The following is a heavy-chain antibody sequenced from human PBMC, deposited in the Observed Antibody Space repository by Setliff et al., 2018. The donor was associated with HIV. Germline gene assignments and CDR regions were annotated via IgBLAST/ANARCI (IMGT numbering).Heavy chain of an antibody. CDR3: ARDSPYGGNSGAFDI. J-gene: IGHJ3*02. V-gene: IGHV1-69*10. D-gene: IGHD2-21*02. Sequence: SVKVSCKASGGTFSNSAIGWVRQATGQGLEWMGWMNPNSGNTVYAQKFQGRVTITADKSTSTAYMELSGLRSEDTAVYYCARDSPYGGNSGAFDIWGQGTMVTVSS. CDR2: MNPNSGNT. CDR1: GGTFSNSA.